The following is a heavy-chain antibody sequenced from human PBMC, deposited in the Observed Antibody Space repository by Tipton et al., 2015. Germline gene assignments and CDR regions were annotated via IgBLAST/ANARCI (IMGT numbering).Heavy chain of an antibody. CDR2: ISASGGRT. D-gene: IGHD3-9*01. V-gene: IGHV3-23*01. CDR3: ARWDLRGYRVPF. J-gene: IGHJ4*02. CDR1: GFTFSSYA. Sequence: SLRLSCAASGFTFSSYAMSWVRQAPGKGLEWVSAISASGGRTYYADSVRGRFTISRDNSKSTLYLQMDSLRAEDTAVYYCARWDLRGYRVPFWGQGTLVTVSS.